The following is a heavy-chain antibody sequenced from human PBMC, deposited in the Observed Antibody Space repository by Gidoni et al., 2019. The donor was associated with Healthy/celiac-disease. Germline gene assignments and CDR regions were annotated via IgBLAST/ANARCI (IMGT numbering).Heavy chain of an antibody. CDR1: GFTFSSYA. CDR3: AKNPSLAGKASRCSGGSCYPYWYFDL. Sequence: EVQLLESGGGLVQPGGSLRLSCAASGFTFSSYAMSWVRQAPGKGLEWVSAISGSGGSTYYADSVKGRFTISRDNSKNTLYLQMNSLRAEDTAVYYCAKNPSLAGKASRCSGGSCYPYWYFDLWGRGTLVTVSS. V-gene: IGHV3-23*01. D-gene: IGHD2-15*01. CDR2: ISGSGGST. J-gene: IGHJ2*01.